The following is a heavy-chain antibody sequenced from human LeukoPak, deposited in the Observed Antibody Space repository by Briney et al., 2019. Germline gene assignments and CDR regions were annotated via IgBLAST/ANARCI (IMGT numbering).Heavy chain of an antibody. CDR3: AKGRRGYSYAFDY. J-gene: IGHJ4*02. Sequence: PGRSLRLSCAASGFTFDDYAMHWVRQAPGKGLEWVSGISWNSGSIGYADSVKGRFTISRDNAKNSLYLQMNSLRGEDTALHYCAKGRRGYSYAFDYWGQGTLVTVSS. CDR1: GFTFDDYA. D-gene: IGHD5-18*01. V-gene: IGHV3-9*01. CDR2: ISWNSGSI.